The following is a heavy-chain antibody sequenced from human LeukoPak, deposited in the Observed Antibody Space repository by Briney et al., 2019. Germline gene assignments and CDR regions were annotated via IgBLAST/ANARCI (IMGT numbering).Heavy chain of an antibody. V-gene: IGHV3-7*04. CDR1: GFTFSSYW. Sequence: QPGGSLRLSCAVSGFTFSSYWMSWVRQAPGKGLEWVANIKQDGSEKYLVDSVKGRFTISRDNAKNSLYLQMESLRAEDTAVYYCARGEYYYDGGYWGQGTLVTVFS. D-gene: IGHD3-22*01. CDR2: IKQDGSEK. CDR3: ARGEYYYDGGY. J-gene: IGHJ4*02.